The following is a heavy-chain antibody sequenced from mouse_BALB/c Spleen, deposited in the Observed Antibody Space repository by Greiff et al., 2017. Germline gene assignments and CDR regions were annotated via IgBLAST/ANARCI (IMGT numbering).Heavy chain of an antibody. J-gene: IGHJ4*01. D-gene: IGHD1-1*01. CDR2: INPSTGYT. CDR1: GYTFTSYW. CDR3: PRWDYYGSSRYYYAMDY. Sequence: VQLQQSGAELAKPGASVKMSCKASGYTFTSYWMHWVKQRPGQGLEWIGYINPSTGYTEYNQKFKDKATLTADKSSSTAYMQLSSLTSEDSAVYYCPRWDYYGSSRYYYAMDYWGQGTSVTVSS. V-gene: IGHV1-7*01.